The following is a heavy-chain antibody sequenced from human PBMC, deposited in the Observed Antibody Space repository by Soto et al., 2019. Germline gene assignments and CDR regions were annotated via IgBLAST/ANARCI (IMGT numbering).Heavy chain of an antibody. Sequence: QPGGSLRLSCAASGFTFSSYAMSWVRQAPGKGLEWVSAISGSGGSTYYADSVKGRFTISRDNSKNTLYLQMNSLRAEDTAVYYCAKDVGSGYDILTPFDYWGQGTLVTVSS. V-gene: IGHV3-23*01. D-gene: IGHD3-9*01. CDR1: GFTFSSYA. CDR3: AKDVGSGYDILTPFDY. J-gene: IGHJ4*02. CDR2: ISGSGGST.